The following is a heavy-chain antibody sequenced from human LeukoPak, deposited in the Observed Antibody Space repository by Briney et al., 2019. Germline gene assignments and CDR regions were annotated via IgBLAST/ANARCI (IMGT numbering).Heavy chain of an antibody. CDR1: GYTFTSYG. V-gene: IGHV1-18*01. CDR2: ISAYNGNT. J-gene: IGHJ4*02. CDR3: ARVHCSSTSCYYSPY. Sequence: ASVKVSCKASGYTFTSYGISWVRQAPGQGLEWMGWISAYNGNTNYAQKLQGRVTMTTDTSTSTAYMELRSLRSDDTAVYYCARVHCSSTSCYYSPYWGQGTLVTVSS. D-gene: IGHD2-2*01.